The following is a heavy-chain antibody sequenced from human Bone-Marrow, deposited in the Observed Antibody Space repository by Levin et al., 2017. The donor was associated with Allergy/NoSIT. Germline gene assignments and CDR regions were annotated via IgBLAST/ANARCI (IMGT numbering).Heavy chain of an antibody. D-gene: IGHD2-15*01. Sequence: GGSLRLSCAASGFTFDDYAMHWVRQAPGKGLEWVSLISWDGGSTYYADSVKGRFTISRDNSKNSLYLQMNSLRAEDTALYYCAKDYRIRCSGGSCYSNYFDYWGQGTLVTVSS. CDR3: AKDYRIRCSGGSCYSNYFDY. V-gene: IGHV3-43D*03. CDR1: GFTFDDYA. CDR2: ISWDGGST. J-gene: IGHJ4*02.